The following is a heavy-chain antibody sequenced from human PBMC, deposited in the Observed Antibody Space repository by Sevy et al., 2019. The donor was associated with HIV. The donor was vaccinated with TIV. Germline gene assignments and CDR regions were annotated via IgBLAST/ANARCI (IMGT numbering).Heavy chain of an antibody. D-gene: IGHD2-21*02. V-gene: IGHV3-30-3*01. J-gene: IGHJ4*02. CDR1: GFTFSSYA. CDR2: ISYDDGSNR. CDR3: ARDSGYCGGYCYGPGGY. Sequence: GGSLRLSCAASGFTFSSYALNWVRQAPGKGLEWVAVISYDDGSNRNYGDSVKGRFTISRDNSKNTAYLQMNSLRPEDRAVYYCARDSGYCGGYCYGPGGYWGQGTLVTVSS.